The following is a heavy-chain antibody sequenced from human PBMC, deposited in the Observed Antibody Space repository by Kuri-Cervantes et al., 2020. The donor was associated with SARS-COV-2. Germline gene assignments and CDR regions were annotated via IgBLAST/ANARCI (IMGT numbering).Heavy chain of an antibody. CDR3: ARSELLNDAFDI. Sequence: AAVNVSCKASGYTFTSYDINWVRQATGQGLEWMGWMNPNCGNTGYAQKFQGRVTITRNTSISTAYMELRSLRSDYTAVYYCARSELLNDAFDIWGQGTMVTVSS. CDR2: MNPNCGNT. V-gene: IGHV1-8*03. D-gene: IGHD3-10*01. CDR1: GYTFTSYD. J-gene: IGHJ3*02.